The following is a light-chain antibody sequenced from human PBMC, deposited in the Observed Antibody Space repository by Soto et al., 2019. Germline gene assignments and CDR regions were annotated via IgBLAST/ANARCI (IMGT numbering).Light chain of an antibody. CDR2: RTN. Sequence: QTVVTQEPSFSVSPGGTVTLTCALSSGSVSSSHHPSWYQQTPGQAPRTLIYRTNTRSSGVPDRFSGSLLGNKAALTITGAQGDEESDYSCVLYMGSGVRVFGGGTKLTVL. V-gene: IGLV8-61*01. CDR3: VLYMGSGVRV. J-gene: IGLJ3*02. CDR1: SGSVSSSHH.